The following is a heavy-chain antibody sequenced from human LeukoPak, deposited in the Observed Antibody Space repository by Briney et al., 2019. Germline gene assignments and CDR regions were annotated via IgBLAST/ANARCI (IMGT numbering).Heavy chain of an antibody. CDR2: IYYSGST. J-gene: IGHJ6*03. Sequence: SETLSLTCTASGGSISSSSYYWGWIRQPPGKGLEWIGSIYYSGSTYYNPSLKSRVTISVDTSKNQFSLKLSSVTAADTAVYYCASGYCSSTSCPTYYYYYHMDVWGKGTTVTVSS. CDR3: ASGYCSSTSCPTYYYYYHMDV. CDR1: GGSISSSSYY. D-gene: IGHD2-2*01. V-gene: IGHV4-39*07.